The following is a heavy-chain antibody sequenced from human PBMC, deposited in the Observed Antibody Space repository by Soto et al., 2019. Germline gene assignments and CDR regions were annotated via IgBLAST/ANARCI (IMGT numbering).Heavy chain of an antibody. Sequence: SDTPSLTCTVSGYSISSSYWSWIRRPPGKGLEWIGYIYYSGTTNYNPSLKSRVTISLDTSKNQFSLKLNSVTTADTAVYYCARSPICNDRYRFDYWGQGTLVSVSS. CDR2: IYYSGTT. CDR1: GYSISSSY. J-gene: IGHJ4*02. CDR3: ARSPICNDRYRFDY. D-gene: IGHD1-26*01. V-gene: IGHV4-59*01.